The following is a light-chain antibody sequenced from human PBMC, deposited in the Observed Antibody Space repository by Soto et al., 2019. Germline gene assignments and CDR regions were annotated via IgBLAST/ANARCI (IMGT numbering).Light chain of an antibody. CDR2: DAS. Sequence: EIVLTQSPATLSLSPGERATLSCRASQSVSSYLAWYQQKPGQAPRLLIYDASNRATGIPARFSGSGSGTDFTLTISSPEPEDFAVYYCQQRSNWALTFGGGTKVDNK. J-gene: IGKJ4*01. CDR1: QSVSSY. CDR3: QQRSNWALT. V-gene: IGKV3-11*01.